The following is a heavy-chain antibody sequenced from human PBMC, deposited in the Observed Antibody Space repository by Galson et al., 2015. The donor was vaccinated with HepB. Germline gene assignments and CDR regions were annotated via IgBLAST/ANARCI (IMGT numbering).Heavy chain of an antibody. CDR2: INTNTGNP. V-gene: IGHV7-4-1*02. D-gene: IGHD6-19*01. J-gene: IGHJ5*02. CDR3: ARDKAVAGLYNWFDP. Sequence: SCKASGYTFTSYAMNWVRQAPGQGLEWMGWINTNTGNPTYAQGFTGRFVFSLDTSVSTAYLQISSLKAEDTAVYYCARDKAVAGLYNWFDPWGQGTLVTVSS. CDR1: GYTFTSYA.